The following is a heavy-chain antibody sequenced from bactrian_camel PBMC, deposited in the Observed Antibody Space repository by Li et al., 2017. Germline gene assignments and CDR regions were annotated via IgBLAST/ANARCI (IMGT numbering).Heavy chain of an antibody. Sequence: HVQLVESGGGLVQPGGSLRLSCAASGFPFNRYGMSWVRQAPGKGLEWVSKIDSDGDYTYYSDSVKGRFTISRGNSKNTLYLQLNSLKTDDTAMYYCAKSFRAVATYYAMDYWGKGTQVTVS. CDR1: GFPFNRYG. V-gene: IGHV3S7*01. D-gene: IGHD2*01. J-gene: IGHJ7*01. CDR2: IDSDGDYT.